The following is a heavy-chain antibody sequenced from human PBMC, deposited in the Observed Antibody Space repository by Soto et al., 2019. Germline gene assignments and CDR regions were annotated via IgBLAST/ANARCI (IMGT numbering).Heavy chain of an antibody. D-gene: IGHD3-3*01. CDR3: AREGNYDFWSGYSSYYYYGMDV. V-gene: IGHV3-30-3*01. CDR1: GFTFSSYA. CDR2: ISYDGSNK. J-gene: IGHJ6*02. Sequence: GGSLRLSCAASGFTFSSYAMHWVRQAPGKGLEWVAVISYDGSNKYYADSVKGRFTISRDNSKNTLYLQMNSLRAEDTAVYYCAREGNYDFWSGYSSYYYYGMDVWGQGTTVTVSS.